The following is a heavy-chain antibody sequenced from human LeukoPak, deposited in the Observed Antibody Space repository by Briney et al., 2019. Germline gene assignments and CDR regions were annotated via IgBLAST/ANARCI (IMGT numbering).Heavy chain of an antibody. Sequence: QSGGSLRLSCAASGFTSTNYAMNWVRQAPGKGLEWVSVLIGSSGSTDYADSVKGRFTISRDDSKNTLSLQMNSLRAEDTAIYYCAKGAYDYIEIGYFDSWGQGTLVTVSS. J-gene: IGHJ4*02. D-gene: IGHD5-12*01. CDR2: LIGSSGST. CDR1: GFTSTNYA. CDR3: AKGAYDYIEIGYFDS. V-gene: IGHV3-23*01.